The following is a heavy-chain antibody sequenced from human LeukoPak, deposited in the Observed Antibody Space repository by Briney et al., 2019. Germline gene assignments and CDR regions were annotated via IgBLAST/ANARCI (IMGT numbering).Heavy chain of an antibody. D-gene: IGHD3-9*01. CDR1: GFTFSSYW. CDR3: ARVDYDVLTGYQNYFQY. Sequence: GGSLRLSCAASGFTFSSYWMTWVRQAPGKGLEWVANIKQDGSEKFYVDSVKGRFTISRDNAENSLYLQMNSLRAEDTAVYYCARVDYDVLTGYQNYFQYWGQGTLVTVSS. V-gene: IGHV3-7*01. J-gene: IGHJ4*02. CDR2: IKQDGSEK.